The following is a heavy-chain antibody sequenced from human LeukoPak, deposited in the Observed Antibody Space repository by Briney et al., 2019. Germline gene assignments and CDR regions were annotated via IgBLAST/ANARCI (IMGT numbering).Heavy chain of an antibody. J-gene: IGHJ5*02. Sequence: GGSLRLSCAASGFTFSTYSMNWVRQAPGKGLEWVSGISISGGSTYYADSVKGRFTISRDNSKNTLYLQMNSLRVEDTAVYYCAKGGVNWFDPWGQGTLVTVSS. V-gene: IGHV3-23*01. CDR3: AKGGVNWFDP. D-gene: IGHD3-10*01. CDR2: ISISGGST. CDR1: GFTFSTYS.